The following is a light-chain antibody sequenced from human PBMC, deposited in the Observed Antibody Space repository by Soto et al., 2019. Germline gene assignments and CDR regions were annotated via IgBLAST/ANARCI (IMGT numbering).Light chain of an antibody. V-gene: IGKV3-11*01. CDR2: DAS. CDR1: QSISSY. Sequence: EIVLTQSPATLSLSPGERATLSCRASQSISSYLAWYQQKPGQAPRLLIYDASNRATGIPARFSGSGSGTDFTLIISSLEPEDFAVYYCQQRSNWPLTFGGGTKVEIK. J-gene: IGKJ4*01. CDR3: QQRSNWPLT.